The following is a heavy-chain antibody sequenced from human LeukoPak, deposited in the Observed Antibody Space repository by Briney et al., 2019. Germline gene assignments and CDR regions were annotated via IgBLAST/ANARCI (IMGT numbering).Heavy chain of an antibody. CDR2: IIPIFDTA. J-gene: IGHJ4*02. V-gene: IGHV1-69*05. CDR3: ARAASCSGGSCYPYVPTHQYYFDY. CDR1: GGTFSSYA. D-gene: IGHD2-15*01. Sequence: SVKVSCKASGGTFSSYAISWVRQAPGQGLEWMGGIIPIFDTANYAQKFQGRVTITTDESTSTAYMELSSLRSEDTAVYYCARAASCSGGSCYPYVPTHQYYFDYWGQGTLVTVSS.